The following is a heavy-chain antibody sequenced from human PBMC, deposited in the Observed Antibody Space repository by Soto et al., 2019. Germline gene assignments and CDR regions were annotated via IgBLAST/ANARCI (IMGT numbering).Heavy chain of an antibody. CDR1: GYSFSTYR. CDR3: ARRHYDNVRGYERGYFDY. V-gene: IGHV5-51*01. J-gene: IGHJ4*02. Sequence: PGESLKISCQVSGYSFSTYRIICVRQTPWKGLDWVVLIWPSDSDTRYSPSFQGQGTISADTFTWNAYLQWGSLKASDTAVYYCARRHYDNVRGYERGYFDYGGQGTPVTVSS. D-gene: IGHD3-22*01. CDR2: IWPSDSDT.